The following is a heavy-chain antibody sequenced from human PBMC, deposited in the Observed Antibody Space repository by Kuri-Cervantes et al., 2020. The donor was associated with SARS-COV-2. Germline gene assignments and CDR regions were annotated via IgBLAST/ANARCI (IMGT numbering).Heavy chain of an antibody. J-gene: IGHJ5*02. CDR2: IYYSGST. CDR1: GGSISSHY. D-gene: IGHD2-8*01. CDR3: ARDPNAIHNNWFDP. V-gene: IGHV4-59*11. Sequence: SETLSLTCTVSGGSISSHYWSWIRQPPGKGLEWIGYIYYSGSTNYNPSLKSRVTISVDTSKNQFSLKLSSVTAADTAVYYCARDPNAIHNNWFDPWGQGTLVTVSS.